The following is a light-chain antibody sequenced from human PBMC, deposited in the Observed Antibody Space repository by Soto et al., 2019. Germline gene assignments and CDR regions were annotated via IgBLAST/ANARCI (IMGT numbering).Light chain of an antibody. CDR3: QQYTDFQYT. J-gene: IGKJ2*01. V-gene: IGKV1-5*03. CDR1: QSIGSG. CDR2: KAT. Sequence: DIQMTQSPSTLSASVGDGVTITCRASQSIGSGLAWYQQKPGKAPKLLIYKATNLQTGVPSRFSRSGSGTDFSLTISSLQPVDSATYYCQQYTDFQYTFGQGTKVEI.